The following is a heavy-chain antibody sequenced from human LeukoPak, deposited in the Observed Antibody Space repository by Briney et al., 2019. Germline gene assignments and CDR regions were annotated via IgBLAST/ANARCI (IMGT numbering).Heavy chain of an antibody. V-gene: IGHV1-18*01. D-gene: IGHD5-12*01. CDR1: GYTFTSYG. J-gene: IGHJ3*02. CDR2: ISAYNGNT. CDR3: ARGLQENLAWLQAFSAFDI. Sequence: SVKVSCKASGYTFTSYGISWVRQAPGQGLEWMGWISAYNGNTNYAQKLQGRVTMTTDTSTSTAYMELRSLRSDDTAVYYCARGLQENLAWLQAFSAFDIWGQGTMVTVSS.